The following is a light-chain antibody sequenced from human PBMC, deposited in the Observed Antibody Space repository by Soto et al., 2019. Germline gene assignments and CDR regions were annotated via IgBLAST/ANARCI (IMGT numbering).Light chain of an antibody. CDR1: QSVSSN. CDR3: QQYTNWPLPIT. Sequence: EIVMTQSPATLSVSPGERYTLSCRASQSVSSNLAWYQQKPGQAPRLLIYGASTRATGIPARFSGSGSGTEFTLTISSLQSEDFAVYYCQQYTNWPLPITVGPGTRLDIK. J-gene: IGKJ5*01. CDR2: GAS. V-gene: IGKV3D-15*01.